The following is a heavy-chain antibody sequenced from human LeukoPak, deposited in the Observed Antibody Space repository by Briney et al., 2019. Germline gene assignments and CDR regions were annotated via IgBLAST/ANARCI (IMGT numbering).Heavy chain of an antibody. Sequence: PSETLSLTCAVYGGSFSGYYWSWIRQPPGKGLEWIGEINHSGSSTNYNPSLKSRVTISIDTSKNHFSLKLTSVTAADTAVYYRAREGVATIEYFDYWGQGTLVTVSS. CDR2: INHSGSST. D-gene: IGHD5-12*01. J-gene: IGHJ4*02. V-gene: IGHV4-34*01. CDR3: AREGVATIEYFDY. CDR1: GGSFSGYY.